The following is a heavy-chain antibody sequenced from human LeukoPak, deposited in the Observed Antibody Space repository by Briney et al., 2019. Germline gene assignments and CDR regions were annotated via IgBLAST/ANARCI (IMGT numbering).Heavy chain of an antibody. CDR1: RFTFVDYT. J-gene: IGHJ4*02. Sequence: PGRSLRLSCTTSRFTFVDYTMSWVRQAPGKGLEWVGFIRSKAYGGTTDYAASVTGRFTISRDDSKSVAYLQMSSLKTEDTAVYYCTRGYSGSYFYYFDYWGQGALVTVSP. CDR2: IRSKAYGGTT. D-gene: IGHD1-26*01. V-gene: IGHV3-49*04. CDR3: TRGYSGSYFYYFDY.